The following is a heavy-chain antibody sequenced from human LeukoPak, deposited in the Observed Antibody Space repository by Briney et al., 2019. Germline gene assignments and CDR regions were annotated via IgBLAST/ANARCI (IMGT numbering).Heavy chain of an antibody. CDR1: GFIFSDCY. CDR2: ISLSGTMI. J-gene: IGHJ4*02. CDR3: ARDAAAAGEFDY. V-gene: IGHV3-11*04. Sequence: GGSLRLSCAASGFIFSDCYMSWIRQAPGKGLEWVSDISLSGTMIYYADSVKGRFTISRDNARNSLYLHMDSLGVEDTAVYYCARDAAAAGEFDYWGQGTLVTVSS. D-gene: IGHD6-13*01.